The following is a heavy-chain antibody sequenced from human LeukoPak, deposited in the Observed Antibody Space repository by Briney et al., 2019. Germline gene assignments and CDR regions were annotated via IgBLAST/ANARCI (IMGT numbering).Heavy chain of an antibody. CDR3: AKDLGDNWFDP. V-gene: IGHV3-33*03. Sequence: GGSLRLSCAASGFTFSSYGMHWVRQAPGKGLEGVAVIWYDGSNKYYADSVKGRFTISRDNSKNTLYLQMNSLRAEDTAVYYCAKDLGDNWFDPWGQGTLVTVSS. CDR2: IWYDGSNK. J-gene: IGHJ5*02. CDR1: GFTFSSYG.